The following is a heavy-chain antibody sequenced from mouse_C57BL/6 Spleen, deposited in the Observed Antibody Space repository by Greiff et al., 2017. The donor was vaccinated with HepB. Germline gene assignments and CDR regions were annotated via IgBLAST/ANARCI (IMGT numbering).Heavy chain of an antibody. J-gene: IGHJ4*01. CDR2: IYPGSGST. CDR3: AREGLLQDAMDY. D-gene: IGHD2-3*01. CDR1: GYTFTSYW. V-gene: IGHV1-55*01. Sequence: QVQLQQPGAELVKPGASVKMSCKASGYTFTSYWITWVKQRPAQGLEWIGDIYPGSGSTNYNEKFKSKATLTVDTSSSTAYMQLSSLTSEDSAVYYCAREGLLQDAMDYWGQGTSVTVSS.